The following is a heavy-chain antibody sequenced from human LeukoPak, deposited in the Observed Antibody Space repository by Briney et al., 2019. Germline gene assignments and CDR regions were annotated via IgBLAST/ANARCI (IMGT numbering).Heavy chain of an antibody. CDR2: IYSGGST. V-gene: IGHV3-53*01. CDR1: GFTVSSNY. CDR3: ASSMIVVVHDAFDI. Sequence: GGSLRLSCAASGFTVSSNYMSWVRQAPGKGLEWVSVIYSGGSTFYADSVKGRFTISRDNSKNTLYLQMNSLRAEDTAVYYCASSMIVVVHDAFDIWGQGTMVTVSS. J-gene: IGHJ3*02. D-gene: IGHD3-22*01.